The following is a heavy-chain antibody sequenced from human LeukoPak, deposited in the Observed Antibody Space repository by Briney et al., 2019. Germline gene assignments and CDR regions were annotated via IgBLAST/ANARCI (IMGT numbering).Heavy chain of an antibody. J-gene: IGHJ4*02. CDR2: MNSDGTTT. Sequence: GGSLRLSCAASGFSSSDYWMHWVRHAPGKGLVWVSRMNSDGTTTNYADSVKGRFTISRDNAKNTLYLQMNSLRAEDTAVYYCARERGDWGQGTLVTVSS. CDR1: GFSSSDYW. D-gene: IGHD3-10*01. CDR3: ARERGD. V-gene: IGHV3-74*01.